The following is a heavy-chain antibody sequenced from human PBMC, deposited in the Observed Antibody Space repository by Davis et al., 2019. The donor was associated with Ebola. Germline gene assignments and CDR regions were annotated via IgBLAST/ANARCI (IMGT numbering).Heavy chain of an antibody. J-gene: IGHJ4*02. CDR1: GYTFTSYG. CDR3: ARYTVSEPDY. D-gene: IGHD4-17*01. V-gene: IGHV1-3*01. Sequence: AASVKVSCKASGYTFTSYGISWVRQAPGQGLEWMGWINAGNGNTKYSQKFQGRVTITRDTSASTAYMELSSLRSEDTAVYYCARYTVSEPDYWGQGTLVTVSS. CDR2: INAGNGNT.